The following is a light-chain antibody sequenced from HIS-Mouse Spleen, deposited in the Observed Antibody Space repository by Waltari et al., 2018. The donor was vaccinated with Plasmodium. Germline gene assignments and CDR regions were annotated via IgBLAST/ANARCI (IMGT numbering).Light chain of an antibody. J-gene: IGKJ3*01. V-gene: IGKV3-11*01. CDR2: DAS. CDR3: QQRSNWPIT. Sequence: EIVLTQSPATLSLSPGERATLSCRASQSVSSYLAWYQQKPGQPPRLLIYDASNRATGIPARFSGSGSGTDFTLTISSLEPADFAVYYCQQRSNWPITFGPGTKVDIK. CDR1: QSVSSY.